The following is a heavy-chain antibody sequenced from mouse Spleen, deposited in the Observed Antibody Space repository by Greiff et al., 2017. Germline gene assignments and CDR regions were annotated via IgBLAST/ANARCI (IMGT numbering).Heavy chain of an antibody. CDR2: IDPSDSYT. Sequence: VKLQQPGAELVKPGASVKLSCKASGYTFTSYWMQWVKQRPGQGLEWIGEIDPSDSYTNYNQKFKGKATLTVDTSSSTAYMQLSSLTSEDSAVYYCARRRDYYGSSYYAMDYWGQGTSVTVSS. CDR3: ARRRDYYGSSYYAMDY. CDR1: GYTFTSYW. D-gene: IGHD1-1*01. V-gene: IGHV1-50*01. J-gene: IGHJ4*01.